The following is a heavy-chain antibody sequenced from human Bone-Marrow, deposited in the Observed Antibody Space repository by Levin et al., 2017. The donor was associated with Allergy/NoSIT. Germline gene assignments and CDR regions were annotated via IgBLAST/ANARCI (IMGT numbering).Heavy chain of an antibody. J-gene: IGHJ4*02. CDR2: IDTSGSTI. D-gene: IGHD6-6*01. CDR3: ARAGQLVVGDY. CDR1: GFTFSTYE. V-gene: IGHV3-48*03. Sequence: LSLTCAPSGFTFSTYEMNWVRQAPGKGLEWVSFIDTSGSTIYYADSVKGRFTISRDNARTSLYLQMNSLRAEDTALYYCARAGQLVVGDYWGQGTLVTVSS.